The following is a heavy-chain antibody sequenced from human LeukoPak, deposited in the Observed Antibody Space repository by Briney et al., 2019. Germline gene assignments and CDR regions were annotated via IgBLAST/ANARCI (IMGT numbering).Heavy chain of an antibody. J-gene: IGHJ6*03. CDR1: GYTFTSYD. CDR3: ARAGYCSSTSCYRGHYYYYYYMDV. CDR2: MNPNSGNT. V-gene: IGHV1-8*01. D-gene: IGHD2-2*03. Sequence: GASVKVSXKASGYTFTSYDINWVRQATGQGLEWMGWMNPNSGNTGYAQKFHGRVTMTRSTSISTAYMELSSLRSEDTAVYYCARAGYCSSTSCYRGHYYYYYYMDVWGKGTTVTVSS.